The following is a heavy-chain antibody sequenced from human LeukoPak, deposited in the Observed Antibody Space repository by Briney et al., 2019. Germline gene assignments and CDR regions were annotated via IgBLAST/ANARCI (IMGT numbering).Heavy chain of an antibody. CDR1: GFTFSSYA. CDR3: AKGPPYGDSAFDY. CDR2: ISGSGGST. V-gene: IGHV3-23*01. Sequence: GGSLRLSCAASGFTFSSYAMSWVRQAPGKGLEWVSAISGSGGSTYYADSVKGRFTISRDNSKNTMHLQMNSLRAEDTAVYYCAKGPPYGDSAFDYWGQGTLVTVSS. D-gene: IGHD4-17*01. J-gene: IGHJ4*02.